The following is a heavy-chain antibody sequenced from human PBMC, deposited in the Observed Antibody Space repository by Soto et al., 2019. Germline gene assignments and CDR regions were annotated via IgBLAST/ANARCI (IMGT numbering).Heavy chain of an antibody. V-gene: IGHV4-39*02. CDR1: GDSISSSTYY. J-gene: IGHJ1*01. D-gene: IGHD2-21*01. CDR2: IYYSGAA. Sequence: QLQLQESGPRLVKPSDTLSLICDVSGDSISSSTYYWGWIRQPPGKGLEWLASIYYSGAAYYNPSLRSRGSISVDTSNNRFSLALTSLTAADTAVYFCARLAYSGYFQTWGQGSLVTVSS. CDR3: ARLAYSGYFQT.